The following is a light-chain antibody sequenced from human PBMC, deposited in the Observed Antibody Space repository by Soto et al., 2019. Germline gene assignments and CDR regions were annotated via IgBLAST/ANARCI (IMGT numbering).Light chain of an antibody. V-gene: IGKV3-20*01. CDR2: GAS. J-gene: IGKJ1*01. CDR3: QQYGSSPVT. CDR1: QSVSSY. Sequence: IAMTQSAATLSVSPGERANLSCRACQSVSSYIAWYQQRPGQTPSLLIYGASTRATGIPDRFSGSGSGTHFTLTISRLEPEDFAVYYCQQYGSSPVTFGQGTKVDI.